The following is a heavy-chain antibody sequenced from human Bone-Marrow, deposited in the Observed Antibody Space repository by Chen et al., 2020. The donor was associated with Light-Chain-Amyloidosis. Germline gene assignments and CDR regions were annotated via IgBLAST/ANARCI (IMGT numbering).Heavy chain of an antibody. CDR3: ARYQIEGGTRFDH. J-gene: IGHJ5*02. V-gene: IGHV4-61*09. Sequence: IRQPAGKGLEWIGHIYTSGSTSYNPSLRSRVTMSLDTSKNAVSMSLNSVTAADTAVYYCARYQIEGGTRFDHWGQGVLVTVSS. CDR2: IYTSGST.